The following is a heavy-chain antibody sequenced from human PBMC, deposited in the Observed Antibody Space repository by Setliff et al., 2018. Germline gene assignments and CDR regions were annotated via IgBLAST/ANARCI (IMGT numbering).Heavy chain of an antibody. CDR2: ISSSNSGM. CDR3: VRGLSDRVNWFAFDY. Sequence: GGSLRLSCAASGFTLRNYGMHWVRQAPGKGLEWISYISSSNSGMYYADSVRGRFTISRDNAKNSVDLQMSSLRPEDTAIYFCVRGLSDRVNWFAFDYWGQGTLVTVSS. D-gene: IGHD1-1*01. V-gene: IGHV3-48*04. CDR1: GFTLRNYG. J-gene: IGHJ4*02.